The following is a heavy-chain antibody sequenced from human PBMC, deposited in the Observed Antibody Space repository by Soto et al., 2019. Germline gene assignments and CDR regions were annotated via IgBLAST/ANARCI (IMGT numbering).Heavy chain of an antibody. CDR1: GDSISSGDYY. V-gene: IGHV4-30-4*01. CDR3: ARDKITGLFDY. Sequence: SETLSLTCTVSGDSISSGDYYWSWIRQPPGKGLEWIGCIYYSGNTYYNPSLKRRFSISVDTSKNQFSLQLSSVTAADTAVYYCARDKITGLFDYWGQGTLVTVSS. J-gene: IGHJ4*02. CDR2: IYYSGNT. D-gene: IGHD2-8*02.